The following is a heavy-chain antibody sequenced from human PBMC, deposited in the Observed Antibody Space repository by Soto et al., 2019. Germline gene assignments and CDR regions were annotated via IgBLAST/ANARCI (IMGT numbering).Heavy chain of an antibody. CDR2: INSDGSST. J-gene: IGHJ6*02. CDR3: ARVGYDILTGYSGVYYYYYGMDV. CDR1: GFTFSSYW. Sequence: GGSLRLSCAASGFTFSSYWMHWVRQAPGKGLVWVSRINSDGSSTSYADSVKGRFTISRDNAKNTLYLQMNSLRAEDTAVYYCARVGYDILTGYSGVYYYYYGMDVWGQGTTVTVSS. V-gene: IGHV3-74*01. D-gene: IGHD3-9*01.